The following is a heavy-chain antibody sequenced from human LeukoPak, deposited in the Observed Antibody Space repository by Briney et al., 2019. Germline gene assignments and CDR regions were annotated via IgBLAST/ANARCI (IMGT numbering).Heavy chain of an antibody. D-gene: IGHD3/OR15-3a*01. V-gene: IGHV4-4*09. CDR2: IYHSGSN. J-gene: IGHJ4*02. CDR3: ARGTDWLPQY. Sequence: PSETLSLTCTVSGGSISSYYWSWIRQPPGKGLEWIGYIYHSGSNDYNPSLKSRVTISLGMSKNHFSLTLSSVTAADTAVYYCARGTDWLPQYWGQETLVTVSS. CDR1: GGSISSYY.